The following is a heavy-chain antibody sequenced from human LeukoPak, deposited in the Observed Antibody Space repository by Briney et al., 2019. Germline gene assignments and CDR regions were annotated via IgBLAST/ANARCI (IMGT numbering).Heavy chain of an antibody. CDR3: ARGIGKKRLGELSSHDAFDI. Sequence: SVKVSCKASGGTFSSYAISWVRQAPGQGLEWMGGIIPIFGTANYAQKFQGRVTITADESTSTAYMELSSLRSEDTAVYYCARGIGKKRLGELSSHDAFDIWGQGTMVTVSS. V-gene: IGHV1-69*13. D-gene: IGHD3-16*02. CDR1: GGTFSSYA. CDR2: IIPIFGTA. J-gene: IGHJ3*02.